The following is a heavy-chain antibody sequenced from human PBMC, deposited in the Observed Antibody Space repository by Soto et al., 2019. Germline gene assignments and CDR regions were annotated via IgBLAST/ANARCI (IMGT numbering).Heavy chain of an antibody. J-gene: IGHJ5*02. CDR3: AREGVHYDILTGYP. Sequence: SETLSLTCTVSGGSISSYYWSWIRQPAGKGLEWIGRIYTSGSTNYNPFLKSRVTMSVDTSKNQFSLKLSSVTAADTAVYYCAREGVHYDILTGYPWGQGTLVTVSS. D-gene: IGHD3-9*01. CDR1: GGSISSYY. CDR2: IYTSGST. V-gene: IGHV4-4*07.